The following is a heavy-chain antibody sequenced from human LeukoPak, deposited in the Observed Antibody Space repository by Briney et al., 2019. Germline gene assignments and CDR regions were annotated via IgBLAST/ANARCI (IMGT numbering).Heavy chain of an antibody. CDR1: GYTFTGYY. V-gene: IGHV1-2*02. D-gene: IGHD1-26*01. Sequence: ASVTVSCMASGYTFTGYYMHWVRQAPGQGLEWMGWINPNSGDTNYAQNFQGRVTMTRDTSITSAYMNMNRLRSDDTAVYFCARAPYSGSYSVISGFDYWGQGTLVTVSS. J-gene: IGHJ4*02. CDR3: ARAPYSGSYSVISGFDY. CDR2: INPNSGDT.